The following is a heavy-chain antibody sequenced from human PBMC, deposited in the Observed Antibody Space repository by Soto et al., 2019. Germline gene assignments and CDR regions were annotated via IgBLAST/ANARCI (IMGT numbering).Heavy chain of an antibody. CDR1: GFTFSSYG. D-gene: IGHD3-3*01. CDR2: IWYDGSNK. Sequence: GGSLRLSCAASGFTFSSYGMHWVRQAPGKGLEWVAVIWYDGSNKYYADSVKGRFTISRDNSKNTLYLQMNSLRAEDTAVYYCARSYYARGMDVWGQGTTVTVSS. V-gene: IGHV3-33*01. J-gene: IGHJ6*02. CDR3: ARSYYARGMDV.